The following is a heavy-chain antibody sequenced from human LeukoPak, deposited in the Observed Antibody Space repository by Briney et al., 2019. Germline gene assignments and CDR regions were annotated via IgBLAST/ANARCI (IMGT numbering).Heavy chain of an antibody. Sequence: SETLSLTCTVSGGSISSSSYYWGWIRQPPGKGLEWIGSIYYSGSTYYNPSLKSRVTISVDTSKNQFSLKLSSVTAADTAVYYCARDTSLAGIAAESVVWGQGTLVTVSS. V-gene: IGHV4-39*07. D-gene: IGHD6-13*01. CDR2: IYYSGST. CDR3: ARDTSLAGIAAESVV. J-gene: IGHJ4*02. CDR1: GGSISSSSYY.